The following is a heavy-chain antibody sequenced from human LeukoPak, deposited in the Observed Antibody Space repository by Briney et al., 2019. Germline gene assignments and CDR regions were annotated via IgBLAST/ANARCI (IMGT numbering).Heavy chain of an antibody. V-gene: IGHV1-46*01. CDR3: ARAYGGKPQEGAFDI. CDR1: GYTFTSYY. J-gene: IGHJ3*02. D-gene: IGHD4-23*01. CDR2: INPSGGST. Sequence: GASVKVSCKASGYTFTSYYMHWVRQAPGQGLEWMGIINPSGGSTSYAQKFQGRVTMTRDTSTSTVYMELSSLRSEDTAVYYCARAYGGKPQEGAFDIWGQGTMVTVSS.